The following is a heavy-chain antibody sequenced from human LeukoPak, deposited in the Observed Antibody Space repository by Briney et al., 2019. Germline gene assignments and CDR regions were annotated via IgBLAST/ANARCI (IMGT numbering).Heavy chain of an antibody. CDR2: IRSTGSYK. CDR1: GFTFSIYS. V-gene: IGHV3-21*01. Sequence: GGSLRLSCAASGFTFSIYSMNWVRQAPGKGLEWVSSIRSTGSYKYYADSVKGRFTISRDNAKNSLYLQMNSLRAEDTAVYYCARDVGQWLALDYWGQGTLVTVFS. J-gene: IGHJ4*02. CDR3: ARDVGQWLALDY. D-gene: IGHD6-19*01.